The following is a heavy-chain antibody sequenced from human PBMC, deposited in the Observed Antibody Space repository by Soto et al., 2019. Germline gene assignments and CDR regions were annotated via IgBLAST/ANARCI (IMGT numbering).Heavy chain of an antibody. CDR1: GGSFSGYY. D-gene: IGHD3-3*01. V-gene: IGHV4-34*01. Sequence: SSETLSLTCAVYGGSFSGYYWSWIRQPPGKGLEWIGEINHSGSTNYNPSLKSRVTVSVDTSKNQFSLKLSSVTAADTAVYYCARGGLRFLEWFPKTYYYYGMDVWGQGTTVTVPS. J-gene: IGHJ6*02. CDR2: INHSGST. CDR3: ARGGLRFLEWFPKTYYYYGMDV.